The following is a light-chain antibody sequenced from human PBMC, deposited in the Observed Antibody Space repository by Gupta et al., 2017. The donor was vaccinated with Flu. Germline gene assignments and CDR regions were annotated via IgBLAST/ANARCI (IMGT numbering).Light chain of an antibody. V-gene: IGLV1-44*01. CDR2: DDN. J-gene: IGLJ1*01. CDR3: AGGDDSGQYV. Sequence: QSALTQPPSASGTPGQRVTFSCSGSTSNIGRYTVDWYQQVPGTAPKLLMYDDNERPSGVPDRFSGSKSGTAASLAISGLQAEDEADYYCAGGDDSGQYVFGAGTKVTVL. CDR1: TSNIGRYT.